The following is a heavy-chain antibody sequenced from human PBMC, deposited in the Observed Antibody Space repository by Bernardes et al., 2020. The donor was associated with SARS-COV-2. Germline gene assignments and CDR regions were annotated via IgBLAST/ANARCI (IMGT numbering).Heavy chain of an antibody. J-gene: IGHJ3*02. CDR3: AREGYYDSSGYYHHDAFDI. V-gene: IGHV4-59*02. CDR2: IYYSGST. CDR1: GGSVRSYY. Sequence: LSLTCTFPGGSVRSYYWSWIRQPPGKGLEWIGYIYYSGSTNYNPSLKSRVTISVDTSKNQFSLKLSSVTAADTAVYYCAREGYYDSSGYYHHDAFDIWGQGTMVTVSS. D-gene: IGHD3-22*01.